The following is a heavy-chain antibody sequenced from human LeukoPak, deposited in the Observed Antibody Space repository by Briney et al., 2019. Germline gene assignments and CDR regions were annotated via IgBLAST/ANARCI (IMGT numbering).Heavy chain of an antibody. CDR2: INWNGDST. V-gene: IGHV3-20*04. D-gene: IGHD3-10*01. Sequence: GGSLRLSCAAAGFTSDDYAMSWVRQAPGKGLEWVSGINWNGDSTGYVDSVKGRFTISRDNAKNSLYLQMNSLRAEDTALYYCVRESYYSGSYYGHDYWGQGTLVTVSA. J-gene: IGHJ4*02. CDR1: GFTSDDYA. CDR3: VRESYYSGSYYGHDY.